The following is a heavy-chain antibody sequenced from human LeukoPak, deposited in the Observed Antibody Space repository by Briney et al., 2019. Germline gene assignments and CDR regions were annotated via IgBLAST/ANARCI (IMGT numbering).Heavy chain of an antibody. CDR3: ARGYCISTYCYSSVRGYYYYMGV. Sequence: SETLSLTRTVSGGSISANYWIWMRQPAGKGLEYIGRIYSSGSTNYNPSLKSRVTMSVDTSKNQFSLKLSSVTAADRAVYYCARGYCISTYCYSSVRGYYYYMGVWGKGITVTVSS. CDR2: IYSSGST. V-gene: IGHV4-4*07. D-gene: IGHD2-2*02. CDR1: GGSISANY. J-gene: IGHJ6*03.